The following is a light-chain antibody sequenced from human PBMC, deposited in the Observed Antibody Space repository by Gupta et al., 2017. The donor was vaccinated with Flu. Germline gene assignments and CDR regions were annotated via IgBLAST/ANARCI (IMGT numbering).Light chain of an antibody. CDR2: SAS. V-gene: IGKV1-12*01. CDR1: QDIGSW. J-gene: IGKJ4*01. Sequence: PSSVAASVGDRVTITCRASQDIGSWLAWYQQKPGQAPKLLIYSASSLQSGVPSRFSGGGYGTDFTLTISTLQPEDFATYYCQEANSFPITFGGGTKVDI. CDR3: QEANSFPIT.